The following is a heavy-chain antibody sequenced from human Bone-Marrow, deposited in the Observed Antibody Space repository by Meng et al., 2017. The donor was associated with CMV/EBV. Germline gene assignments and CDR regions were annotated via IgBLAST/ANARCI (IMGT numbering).Heavy chain of an antibody. J-gene: IGHJ5*02. D-gene: IGHD3-3*01. V-gene: IGHV1-69*05. Sequence: SVKVSCKASGGTFSSYAISWVRQAPGQGLEWMGGIIPIFGTANYAQKFQGRVTITTDESTSTAYMELSRLRSDDTAVYFCAREWVRRRFLEWFKWFDPWGQGTLVTVSS. CDR2: IIPIFGTA. CDR3: AREWVRRRFLEWFKWFDP. CDR1: GGTFSSYA.